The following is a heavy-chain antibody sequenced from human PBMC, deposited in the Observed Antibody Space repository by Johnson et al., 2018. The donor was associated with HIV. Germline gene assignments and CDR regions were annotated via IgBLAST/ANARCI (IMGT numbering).Heavy chain of an antibody. J-gene: IGHJ3*02. Sequence: EVQLVESGGGVVQPGGSLRLSCAASGFTFSSYGMHWVRQAPGKGLEWVSYISSSGSTIYYADSVKGRFTISRDNAKKSLYLQKISLRAEETAVYYCARSGTAVDGYSSSLGDAFDIWGQGTMVTVSS. D-gene: IGHD6-13*01. V-gene: IGHV3-48*04. CDR3: ARSGTAVDGYSSSLGDAFDI. CDR2: ISSSGSTI. CDR1: GFTFSSYG.